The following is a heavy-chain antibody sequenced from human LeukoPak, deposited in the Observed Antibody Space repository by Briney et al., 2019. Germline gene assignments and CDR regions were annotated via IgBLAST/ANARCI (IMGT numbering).Heavy chain of an antibody. J-gene: IGHJ4*02. CDR3: ARRGSSWYIYFDY. V-gene: IGHV3-7*01. Sequence: GGSLRLSCAASGFTFSSYWMSWVRQAPGKGLEWVANIKQDGSEKYYVDSVKGRFTISRDNAKNSLYLQMNSLRAEDTAVYYCARRGSSWYIYFDYWGQGTLVTVSS. CDR1: GFTFSSYW. D-gene: IGHD6-13*01. CDR2: IKQDGSEK.